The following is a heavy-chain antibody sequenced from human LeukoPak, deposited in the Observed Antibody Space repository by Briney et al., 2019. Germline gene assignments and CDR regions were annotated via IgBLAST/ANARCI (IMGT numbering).Heavy chain of an antibody. D-gene: IGHD3-16*01. Sequence: QSGGSLRLSCAASGFTFSSFGMHWVRQAPGKGLEWVAVIWYDGTNKYYADSVKGRFTISRDNSKNTLYLQMNSLRAEDTAVYYCARRGGIHLGYFDYWGQGTLVTVSS. CDR1: GFTFSSFG. CDR3: ARRGGIHLGYFDY. J-gene: IGHJ4*02. V-gene: IGHV3-33*01. CDR2: IWYDGTNK.